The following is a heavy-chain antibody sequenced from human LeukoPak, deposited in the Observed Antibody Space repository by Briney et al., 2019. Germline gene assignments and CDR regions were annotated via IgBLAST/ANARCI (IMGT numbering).Heavy chain of an antibody. V-gene: IGHV1-58*02. CDR2: IVVGSGNT. Sequence: SVKVSCKASGFTFTSSAMQWVRQARGQRLEWIGWIVVGSGNTNYAQKFQERVTITKDMSTSTAYMELSSLRSEDTAVYYCAAGYDSSGYSDYWGQGTLVTVSS. J-gene: IGHJ4*02. D-gene: IGHD3-22*01. CDR3: AAGYDSSGYSDY. CDR1: GFTFTSSA.